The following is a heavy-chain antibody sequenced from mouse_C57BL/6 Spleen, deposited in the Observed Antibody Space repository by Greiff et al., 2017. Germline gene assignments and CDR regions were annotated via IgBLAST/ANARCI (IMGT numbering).Heavy chain of an antibody. Sequence: DVKLVESGGGLVKPGGSLKLSCAASGFTFSSYAMSWVRQTPEKRLEWVATISDGGSYTYYPDNVKGRFTISRDNAKNKLYLQLSHLTSEDTAVYYCARVYYGSYWYFDVGGRGTTVTVSA. CDR3: ARVYYGSYWYFDV. V-gene: IGHV5-4*03. D-gene: IGHD2-1*01. CDR1: GFTFSSYA. CDR2: ISDGGSYT. J-gene: IGHJ1*03.